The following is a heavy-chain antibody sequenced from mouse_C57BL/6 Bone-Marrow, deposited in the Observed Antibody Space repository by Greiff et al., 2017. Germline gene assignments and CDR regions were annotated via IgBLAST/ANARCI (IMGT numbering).Heavy chain of an antibody. CDR1: GYTFTSYD. D-gene: IGHD1-1*01. CDR3: ARRGYYYGSSYAMDY. J-gene: IGHJ4*01. Sequence: VQGVESGPELVKPGASVKLSCKASGYTFTSYDINWVKQRPGQGLEWIGWIYPRDGSTKYNETFKGKATLTVDTSSSTAYMELHSLTSEDSAVYFCARRGYYYGSSYAMDYWGQGTSVTVSS. V-gene: IGHV1-85*01. CDR2: IYPRDGST.